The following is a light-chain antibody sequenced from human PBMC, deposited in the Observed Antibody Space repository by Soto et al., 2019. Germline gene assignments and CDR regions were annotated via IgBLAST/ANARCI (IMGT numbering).Light chain of an antibody. CDR3: SSYTGSSTFV. CDR2: DVN. CDR1: SCDVGGYDY. J-gene: IGLJ1*01. V-gene: IGLV2-14*01. Sequence: QSALTQPASVSGSPGQWITISCTGTSCDVGGYDYVSWYQQLPGKAPKLLIYDVNNRPSGVSHRFSGSKSGNTASLTISGLEADDEADYYWSSYTGSSTFVFGTGTKLTVL.